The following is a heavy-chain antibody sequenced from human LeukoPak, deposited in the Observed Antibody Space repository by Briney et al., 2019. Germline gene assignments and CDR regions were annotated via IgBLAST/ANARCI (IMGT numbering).Heavy chain of an antibody. CDR2: FDPEDGET. D-gene: IGHD3-22*01. V-gene: IGHV1-24*01. Sequence: ASVKVSCKVSGYTLTELSMHWVRQAPGKGLEWMGGFDPEDGETIYAQKFQGRVTMTEDTSTDTAYMELSSLRSEDTAVYYCARGEYYYDSSGYYDTVDPWGQGTLVTVSS. CDR3: ARGEYYYDSSGYYDTVDP. CDR1: GYTLTELS. J-gene: IGHJ5*02.